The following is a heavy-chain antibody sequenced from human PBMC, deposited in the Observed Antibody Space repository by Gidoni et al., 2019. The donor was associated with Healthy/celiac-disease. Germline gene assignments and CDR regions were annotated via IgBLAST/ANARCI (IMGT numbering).Heavy chain of an antibody. Sequence: EVQLVESGGGLVKPGGSLRLSCAASGFTFSSYSMNWACQAPGKGLEWVSSISSSSSYIYYADSVKGRFTISRDNAKNSLYLQMNSLRAEDTAVYYCARERPSYYDSSGYLNYFDYWGQGTLVTVSS. J-gene: IGHJ4*02. V-gene: IGHV3-21*01. CDR3: ARERPSYYDSSGYLNYFDY. CDR1: GFTFSSYS. D-gene: IGHD3-22*01. CDR2: ISSSSSYI.